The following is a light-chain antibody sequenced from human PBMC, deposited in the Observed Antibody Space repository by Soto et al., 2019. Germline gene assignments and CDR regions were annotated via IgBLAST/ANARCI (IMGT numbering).Light chain of an antibody. CDR1: SSDIGAYNY. CDR3: CSYAGSYSSL. J-gene: IGLJ2*01. V-gene: IGLV2-11*01. Sequence: QSALTQPRSVSGSPGQSVTISCTGTSSDIGAYNYVSWYQQHPGKAPKLIIYDVDKRPSGVPDRFSGSKSGYTASLTISGLQVDDEADYYCCSYAGSYSSLFGGGTKVTVL. CDR2: DVD.